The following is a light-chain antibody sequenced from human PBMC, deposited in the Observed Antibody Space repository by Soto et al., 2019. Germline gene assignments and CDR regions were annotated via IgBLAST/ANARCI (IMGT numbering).Light chain of an antibody. CDR1: QSVRSNY. J-gene: IGKJ4*01. CDR2: DAS. V-gene: IGKV3-20*01. Sequence: EMVLTQSPGTLSLSPGETATLSCRASQSVRSNYLAWYQQKPGQAPRFLIYDASSRAPGIPDRFSGSGSGTDFTLTISRLEPEDFAVYYCQQYGSSPLTFGGGTKVDIK. CDR3: QQYGSSPLT.